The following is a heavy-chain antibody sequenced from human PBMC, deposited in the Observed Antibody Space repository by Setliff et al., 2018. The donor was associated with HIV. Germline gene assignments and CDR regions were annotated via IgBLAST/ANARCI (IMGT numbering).Heavy chain of an antibody. CDR3: AREAVLFGGSYRFDY. Sequence: PSETLSLTCAVSSGSISSSNWWSWFRQPPGKGLEWIGEIYHSGSTNYNPSLKSRVTMSVDKSKNQFSLKLRSVTAAATAVYYCAREAVLFGGSYRFDYWGQGTLVTVPQ. CDR2: IYHSGST. J-gene: IGHJ4*02. D-gene: IGHD1-26*01. CDR1: SGSISSSNW. V-gene: IGHV4-4*02.